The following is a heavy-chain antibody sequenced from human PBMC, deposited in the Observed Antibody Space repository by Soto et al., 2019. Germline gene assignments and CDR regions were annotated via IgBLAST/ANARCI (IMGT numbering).Heavy chain of an antibody. Sequence: QVPLVESGGGLVKPGGSLRLSCAASGFTFNDNYMNWIRQAPGKGLEWVSSISSSGNTIYYADSVKGRFTISRDNAKNSLYLQMNSLRAEDTAVYYCARDLGGWCFDFWGQGTLVTVSS. J-gene: IGHJ5*01. CDR2: ISSSGNTI. CDR1: GFTFNDNY. D-gene: IGHD6-19*01. CDR3: ARDLGGWCFDF. V-gene: IGHV3-11*01.